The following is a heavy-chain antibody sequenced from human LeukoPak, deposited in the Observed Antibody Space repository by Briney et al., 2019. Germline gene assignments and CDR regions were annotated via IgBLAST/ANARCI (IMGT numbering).Heavy chain of an antibody. V-gene: IGHV1-18*01. Sequence: ASVKVSCKTSGGTFSSFAISWVRQAPGQGLEWMGWISAYNGNTNYAQKLQGRVTMTTDTSTSTAYMELRSLRSDDTAVYYCARDGGESYYYYYMDVWGKGTTVTVSS. J-gene: IGHJ6*03. D-gene: IGHD2-21*01. CDR1: GGTFSSFA. CDR3: ARDGGESYYYYYMDV. CDR2: ISAYNGNT.